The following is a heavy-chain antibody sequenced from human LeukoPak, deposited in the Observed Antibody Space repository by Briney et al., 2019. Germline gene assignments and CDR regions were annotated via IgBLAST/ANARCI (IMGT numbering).Heavy chain of an antibody. CDR1: GFTFSSYW. V-gene: IGHV3-7*01. CDR3: ARDGYYGSGSPQNY. Sequence: AGGSLRLSCAASGFTFSSYWMSWVRQAPGKGLEWVANIKQDGSEKHYVDSVKGRFTISRDNAKDSLYLQMNSLRAEDTAVYYCARDGYYGSGSPQNYWGQGTLVTVSS. J-gene: IGHJ4*02. CDR2: IKQDGSEK. D-gene: IGHD3-10*01.